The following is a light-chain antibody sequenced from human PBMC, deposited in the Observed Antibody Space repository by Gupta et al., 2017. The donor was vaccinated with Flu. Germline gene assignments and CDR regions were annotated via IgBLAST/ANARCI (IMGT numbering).Light chain of an antibody. Sequence: EIVLTQSPATLSLSPGERATLSCRASQPIRNFLAWYQHKPGQPPRLLIYDASNRATGIPARFSGSGSGTDFTLTISSLEPEDFAVYYCQQRSNWLFTFGPGTKVDI. CDR1: QPIRNF. CDR2: DAS. V-gene: IGKV3-11*01. J-gene: IGKJ3*01. CDR3: QQRSNWLFT.